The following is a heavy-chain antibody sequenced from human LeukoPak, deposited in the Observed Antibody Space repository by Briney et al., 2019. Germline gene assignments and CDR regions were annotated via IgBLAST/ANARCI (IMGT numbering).Heavy chain of an antibody. CDR2: ISGSGGST. J-gene: IGHJ4*02. CDR1: GFTFSSYA. D-gene: IGHD2-8*01. Sequence: PGGSLRLSCAASGFTFSSYAMSWVRQAPGKGLEWVSAISGSGGSTYYADSVKGRFTISRDNSKSTLYLQMGSLRAEDTATYYCAKVANGGGDYWGQGTLVTVSS. CDR3: AKVANGGGDY. V-gene: IGHV3-23*01.